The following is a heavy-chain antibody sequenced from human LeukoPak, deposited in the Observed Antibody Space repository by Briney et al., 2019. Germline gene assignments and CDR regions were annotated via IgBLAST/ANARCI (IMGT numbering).Heavy chain of an antibody. D-gene: IGHD1-14*01. J-gene: IGHJ4*02. V-gene: IGHV3-74*01. CDR2: ITNDGSST. CDR3: ATPQGGNPAY. Sequence: SGGSLRLSCAASGLTFSSHWMHWVRQAPGKGLVWVSRITNDGSSTTYADSVKGRFTISRDNAKNMLYLQVNSLRAEDTAVYYCATPQGGNPAYWGQGTLVTRSS. CDR1: GLTFSSHW.